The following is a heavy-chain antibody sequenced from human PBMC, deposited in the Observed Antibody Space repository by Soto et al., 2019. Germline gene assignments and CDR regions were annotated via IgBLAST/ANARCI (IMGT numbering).Heavy chain of an antibody. D-gene: IGHD3-22*01. V-gene: IGHV1-18*01. Sequence: QVQVVQSGAEMKKPGASVKVSCKASGYTFTNYGISWVRQAPGQGLEWMGWISAYNGNTNYAQKFQGRVTMTTDTGTSTAYMELRSLRSADTAVYYCARGRADDGAGYSFYGMDVWGQGTTVTVSS. J-gene: IGHJ6*02. CDR1: GYTFTNYG. CDR3: ARGRADDGAGYSFYGMDV. CDR2: ISAYNGNT.